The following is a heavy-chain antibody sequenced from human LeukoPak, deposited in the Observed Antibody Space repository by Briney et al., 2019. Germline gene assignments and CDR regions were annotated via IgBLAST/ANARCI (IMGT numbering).Heavy chain of an antibody. Sequence: SETLSLTCTISGSSITSDSHYWGWLREHPVKGLDWIGDIYYTGSTHYSPSLRSRVPMSVHTSENHFSLRLNSVTAVDTAVYYCARRWGNIVGVTYEYWGQGTLVTVSS. CDR2: IYYTGST. CDR1: GSSITSDSHY. CDR3: ARRWGNIVGVTYEY. D-gene: IGHD3-16*01. J-gene: IGHJ4*02. V-gene: IGHV4-39*02.